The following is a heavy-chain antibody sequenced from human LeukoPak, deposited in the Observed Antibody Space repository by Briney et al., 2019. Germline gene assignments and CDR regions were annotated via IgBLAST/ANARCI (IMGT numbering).Heavy chain of an antibody. V-gene: IGHV1-69*05. CDR1: GGTFSSYA. D-gene: IGHD6-19*01. CDR2: IIPIFGTA. Sequence: GASVKVSCKASGGTFSSYAISWVRQAPGQGLEWMGGIIPIFGTANYAQKFQGRVTITRDTSASTAYMELSSLRSEDTAVYSCARAVAGYQVMFYWGQGTLVTVSS. CDR3: ARAVAGYQVMFY. J-gene: IGHJ4*02.